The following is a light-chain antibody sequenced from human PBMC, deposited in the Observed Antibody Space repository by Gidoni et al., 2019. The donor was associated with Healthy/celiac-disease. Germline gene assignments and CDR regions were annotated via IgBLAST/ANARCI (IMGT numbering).Light chain of an antibody. Sequence: SYVLTPPPPVSVAPGPTSRIPCGGNNIGSKSVHWYQQNPGQAPVLVVYDDSDRPSGIPERFSGSNSGNTTTLTISRVEAGDEADYYCQVWDSSSDHPGYVFGTGAKVTVL. CDR1: NIGSKS. J-gene: IGLJ1*01. V-gene: IGLV3-21*02. CDR2: DDS. CDR3: QVWDSSSDHPGYV.